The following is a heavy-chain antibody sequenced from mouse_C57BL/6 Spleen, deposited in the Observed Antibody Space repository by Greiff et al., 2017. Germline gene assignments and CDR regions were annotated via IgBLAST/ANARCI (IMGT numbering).Heavy chain of an antibody. J-gene: IGHJ2*01. D-gene: IGHD1-1*01. CDR1: GYTFTSYT. CDR2: INPSSGYT. V-gene: IGHV1-4*01. Sequence: QVQLQQSGAELARPGASVKMSCKASGYTFTSYTMHWVKQRPGQGLEWIGYINPSSGYTKYNQKFKDKATLTADKSSSTAYMQLSSLTSEDSAVYYCARSGITTVVTLDYWGQGTTLTVSS. CDR3: ARSGITTVVTLDY.